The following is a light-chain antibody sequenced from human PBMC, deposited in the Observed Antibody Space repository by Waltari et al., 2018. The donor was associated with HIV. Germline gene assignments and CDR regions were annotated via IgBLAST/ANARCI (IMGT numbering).Light chain of an antibody. Sequence: QSVLTQPPSASGTPGQRVTISCSGSSSNIGSNYVYWYQQLPGTAPKLLIYRNNQRPSGVPDRFSGSKSGTSASLTISGLQAEDEADYYCSSYTTNTTVVFGGGTKLTVL. V-gene: IGLV1-47*01. CDR3: SSYTTNTTVV. J-gene: IGLJ2*01. CDR2: RNN. CDR1: SSNIGSNY.